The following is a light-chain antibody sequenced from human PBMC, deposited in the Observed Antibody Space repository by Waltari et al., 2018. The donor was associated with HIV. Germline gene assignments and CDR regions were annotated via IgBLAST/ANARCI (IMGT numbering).Light chain of an antibody. J-gene: IGKJ4*01. Sequence: IQMTQSPSSLSASVGDRVSISCRASENIEKYLNWYQQRPGQAPKLLIHGAFNLQTGVPSRFSAGGSGADFTLTITNLQPEDVALYFCQQSSVTPRTFGGGIRVDIK. CDR2: GAF. CDR1: ENIEKY. V-gene: IGKV1-39*01. CDR3: QQSSVTPRT.